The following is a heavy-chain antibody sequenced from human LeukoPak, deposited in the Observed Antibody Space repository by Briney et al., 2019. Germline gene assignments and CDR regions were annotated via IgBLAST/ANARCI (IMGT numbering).Heavy chain of an antibody. D-gene: IGHD4-17*01. CDR1: GFTFSSYG. J-gene: IGHJ6*03. Sequence: PGRSLRLSCAASGFTFSSYGMNWVRQATGKELEWVAVIWYDGSNKYYADSGKGRFTIPRENSKNTLYLQMNSLRAEDTAVYYCAKGLIPGDYVHYYYMDVWGKGTTVTVSS. CDR3: AKGLIPGDYVHYYYMDV. CDR2: IWYDGSNK. V-gene: IGHV3-33*06.